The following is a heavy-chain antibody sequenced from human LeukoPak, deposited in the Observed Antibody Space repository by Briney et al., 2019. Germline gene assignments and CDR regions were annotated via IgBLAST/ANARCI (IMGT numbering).Heavy chain of an antibody. CDR2: IDHSGRT. D-gene: IGHD6-13*01. CDR1: GGSFSGYY. Sequence: SETLSLTCAVYGGSFSGYYWSWIRQPPGKGLEWIGEIDHSGRTNSNASLKSRVTISVDMCKNQFSLRLSSVTAADTAVYYCARKSIVTAGRKPYDVWDQGTLVTVSP. J-gene: IGHJ4*02. CDR3: ARKSIVTAGRKPYDV. V-gene: IGHV4-34*01.